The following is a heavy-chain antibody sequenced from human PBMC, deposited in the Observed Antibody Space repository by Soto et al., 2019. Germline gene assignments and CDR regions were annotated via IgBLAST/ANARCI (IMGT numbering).Heavy chain of an antibody. J-gene: IGHJ3*02. Sequence: VQLVDSGGGVVQPGRSLRLSCAAYGFTFSSYGMHWVRQAPGKGLEWVAVISYDGSNKYYADSVKGRFTISRDNSKNTLYLQMNSLRAEDTAVYYCVVVAARGAFDIWGQGTMVTVSS. CDR1: GFTFSSYG. D-gene: IGHD2-15*01. V-gene: IGHV3-30*03. CDR3: VVVAARGAFDI. CDR2: ISYDGSNK.